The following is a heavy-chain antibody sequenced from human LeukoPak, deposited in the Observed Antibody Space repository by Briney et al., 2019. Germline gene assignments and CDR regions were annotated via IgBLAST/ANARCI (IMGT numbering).Heavy chain of an antibody. CDR3: ARDSKLYSGYDSDDY. D-gene: IGHD5-12*01. CDR2: INPNSGDT. Sequence: ASVKVSCKASGYTFTGYYIHWVRQAPGQGLEWMGWINPNSGDTNDGEKFHGRVTMTRDMSTSTVYMELSSLRSEDTAVYYCARDSKLYSGYDSDDYWGQGTLVTVSS. V-gene: IGHV1-2*02. J-gene: IGHJ4*02. CDR1: GYTFTGYY.